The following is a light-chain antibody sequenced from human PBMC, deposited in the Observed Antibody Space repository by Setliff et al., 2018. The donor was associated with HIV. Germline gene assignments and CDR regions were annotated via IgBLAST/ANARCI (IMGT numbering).Light chain of an antibody. J-gene: IGLJ1*01. Sequence: QSVLTQPASVSGSPGQSITISCTGTNSDVGSYNLVSWYQQHPGKAPKLMIYEVTRRPSGVSNRFSGSKSGNTASLTISGLQAEDEADYYCCSYAGSSTYYVFGTGTKVTVL. CDR1: NSDVGSYNL. V-gene: IGLV2-23*02. CDR3: CSYAGSSTYYV. CDR2: EVT.